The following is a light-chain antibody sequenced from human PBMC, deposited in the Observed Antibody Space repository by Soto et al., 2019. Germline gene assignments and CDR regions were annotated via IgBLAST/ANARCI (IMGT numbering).Light chain of an antibody. V-gene: IGKV1-39*01. Sequence: DIQMTQSPSSLSASVGGRDTITCRASQNIGVYLNWYQKKPGKAPKLLIHAASSLHSGVPSTFSGSGSGTDFALTISSMQPEDFAAYYCHQTAANPWTFAQGTKVDIK. CDR1: QNIGVY. CDR2: AAS. CDR3: HQTAANPWT. J-gene: IGKJ1*01.